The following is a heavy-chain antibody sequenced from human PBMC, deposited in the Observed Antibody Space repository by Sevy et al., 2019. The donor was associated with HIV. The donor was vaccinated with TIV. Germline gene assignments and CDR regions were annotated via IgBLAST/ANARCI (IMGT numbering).Heavy chain of an antibody. CDR2: IVVGSGNT. D-gene: IGHD5-12*01. J-gene: IGHJ6*03. V-gene: IGHV1-58*01. CDR1: GFTFTSSA. Sequence: ASVKVSCKASGFTFTSSAVQWVRQARGQRLEWIGWIVVGSGNTNYAQKFQERVTITRDMSTSTAYMELSSLRSEDTAVYYCAAGNSGYDYYYHYYMDVWGKGTTVTVSS. CDR3: AAGNSGYDYYYHYYMDV.